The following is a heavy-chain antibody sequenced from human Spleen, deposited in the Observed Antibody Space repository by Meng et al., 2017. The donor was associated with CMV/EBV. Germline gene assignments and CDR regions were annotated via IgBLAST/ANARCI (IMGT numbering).Heavy chain of an antibody. Sequence: AASGYMFSGAAIHWVRQASGKGLEWVGRIRTNANGYAAEYGASVKGRITISRDDSKETAYLQMNSLKVEDTAVYYCTRLWSTGGFDPWGQGTLVTVSS. J-gene: IGHJ5*02. D-gene: IGHD2-2*01. CDR3: TRLWSTGGFDP. CDR1: GYMFSGAA. CDR2: IRTNANGYAA. V-gene: IGHV3-73*01.